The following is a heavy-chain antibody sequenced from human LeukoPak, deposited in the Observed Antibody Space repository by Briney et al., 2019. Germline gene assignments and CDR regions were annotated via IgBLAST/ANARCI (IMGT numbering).Heavy chain of an antibody. D-gene: IGHD1-26*01. J-gene: IGHJ4*02. V-gene: IGHV3-48*01. Sequence: GGSLGLSCAASGFTLSSYSMNWVRQAPGKGLEWVSYISSSSSTIYYADSVKGRFTISRDNAKNSLYLQMNSLRAEDTAVYYCARSRPVGAPRKKDYFDYWGQGTLVTVSS. CDR3: ARSRPVGAPRKKDYFDY. CDR2: ISSSSSTI. CDR1: GFTLSSYS.